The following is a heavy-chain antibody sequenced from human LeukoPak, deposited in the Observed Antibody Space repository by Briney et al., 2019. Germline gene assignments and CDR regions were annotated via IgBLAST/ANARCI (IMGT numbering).Heavy chain of an antibody. CDR3: ARGSMGATKDPYYYYGMDV. CDR1: GYTFTSYG. V-gene: IGHV1-18*01. J-gene: IGHJ6*02. D-gene: IGHD1-26*01. CDR2: ISAYNGNT. Sequence: GASVKVSCKASGYTFTSYGISWVRQAPGQGLEWMGWISAYNGNTNYAQKLQGRVTMTTDTSTSTAYMELRSLRSDDTAVYYCARGSMGATKDPYYYYGMDVWGQGTTVTVSS.